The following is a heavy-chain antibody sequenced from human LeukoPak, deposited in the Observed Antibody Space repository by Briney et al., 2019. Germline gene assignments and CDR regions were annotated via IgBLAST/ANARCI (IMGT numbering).Heavy chain of an antibody. CDR2: INTDGSST. J-gene: IGHJ6*03. Sequence: QTGGSLRLSCAASGFTFSSYWMHWVRQAPGKGLVWVSRINTDGSSTSYADSVKGRFTISRDNSKNTLYLQMNSLRAEDTAVYYCAKGQITMVRGVDYYMDVWGKGTTVTVSS. V-gene: IGHV3-74*01. CDR1: GFTFSSYW. CDR3: AKGQITMVRGVDYYMDV. D-gene: IGHD3-10*01.